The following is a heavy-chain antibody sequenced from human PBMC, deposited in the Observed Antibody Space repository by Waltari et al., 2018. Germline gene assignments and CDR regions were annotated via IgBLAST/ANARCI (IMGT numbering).Heavy chain of an antibody. CDR3: AREGYVFWGGYDAFDI. V-gene: IGHV3-74*01. CDR2: SNSEGRST. D-gene: IGHD3-3*01. Sequence: EVQLVESGGGLVQPGGSLRLSCAASGFTFSSYWMHWVRQAPGKGLVWVSRSNSEGRSTSYADSVTGRFTISRDNAKNTLDLQMNSLRAEDTAVYYCAREGYVFWGGYDAFDIWGQGTMVTVSS. CDR1: GFTFSSYW. J-gene: IGHJ3*02.